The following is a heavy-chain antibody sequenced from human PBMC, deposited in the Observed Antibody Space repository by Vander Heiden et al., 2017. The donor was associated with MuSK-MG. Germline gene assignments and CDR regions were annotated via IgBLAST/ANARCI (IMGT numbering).Heavy chain of an antibody. CDR3: ARRSGSYMDV. V-gene: IGHV3-48*02. CDR2: ISSSSISI. Sequence: EVQLVESGGGLVQPGGSLRLSCAASGFTFSSYSMNWVRQAPGKGLEWVSYISSSSISIYYADSVKGRFTISRDNAKNSLHLQMNSLRDEDTAVYYCARRSGSYMDVWGQGTTVIVSS. CDR1: GFTFSSYS. J-gene: IGHJ6*02. D-gene: IGHD3-10*01.